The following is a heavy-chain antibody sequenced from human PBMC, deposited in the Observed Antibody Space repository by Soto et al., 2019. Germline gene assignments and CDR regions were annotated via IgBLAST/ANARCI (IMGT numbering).Heavy chain of an antibody. V-gene: IGHV4-31*03. Sequence: HVQLQEWGPGLVKPSQTLSLTCTVSGGSLSSGGYYWRWLRQHPGKGLEWIGYTYYSKSNYYNPSLKSRVTKSLDTSKNQSSLKRTSVTAGEPAVYYCARSVFPWGQGTLVTVSS. CDR2: TYYSKSN. J-gene: IGHJ5*02. CDR3: ARSVFP. CDR1: GGSLSSGGYY.